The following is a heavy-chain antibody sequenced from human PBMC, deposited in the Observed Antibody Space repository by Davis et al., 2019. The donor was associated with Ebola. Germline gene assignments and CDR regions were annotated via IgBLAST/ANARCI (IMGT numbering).Heavy chain of an antibody. J-gene: IGHJ4*02. CDR1: GGSISTFY. CDR2: IYYNGDA. D-gene: IGHD3-22*01. CDR3: ARDRHDSSGYGF. V-gene: IGHV4-59*12. Sequence: SETLSLTCTVSGGSISTFYWSWIRQPPGRGLEYIGYIYYNGDADYNPSLNSRVTISVDTSKNQFSLNLRSVTAADTATYYCARDRHDSSGYGFWGQGTLVTVSS.